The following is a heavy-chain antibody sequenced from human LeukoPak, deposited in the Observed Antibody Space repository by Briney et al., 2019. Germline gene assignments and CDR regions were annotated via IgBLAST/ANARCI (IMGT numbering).Heavy chain of an antibody. CDR2: INHSGST. V-gene: IGHV4-34*01. CDR3: ASSGYYSYFDY. CDR1: GGSFSGYY. J-gene: IGHJ4*02. D-gene: IGHD3-22*01. Sequence: SETLSLTCAVYGGSFSGYYWSWIRRPPGKGLEWIGEINHSGSTNYNPSLKSRVTISADTSKNQFSLKLSSVTAADTAAYYCASSGYYSYFDYWGQGTLVTVSS.